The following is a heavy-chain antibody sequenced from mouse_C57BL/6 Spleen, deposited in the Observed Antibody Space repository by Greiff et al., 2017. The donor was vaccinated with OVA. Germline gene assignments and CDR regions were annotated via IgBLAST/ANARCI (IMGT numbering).Heavy chain of an antibody. Sequence: EVKLMESGGGLVKPGGSLKLSCAASGFTFSSYAMSWVRQTPEKRLEWVATISDGGSYTYYPDNVKGRFTISRDNAKNNLYLQMSHLKSEDTAMYYCARDGSSPWYFDGWGTGTTVTVSS. CDR3: ARDGSSPWYFDG. CDR1: GFTFSSYA. CDR2: ISDGGSYT. D-gene: IGHD1-1*01. V-gene: IGHV5-4*01. J-gene: IGHJ1*03.